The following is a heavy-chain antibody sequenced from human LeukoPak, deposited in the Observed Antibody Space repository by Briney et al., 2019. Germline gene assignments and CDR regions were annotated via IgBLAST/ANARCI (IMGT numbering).Heavy chain of an antibody. CDR2: INPNSGGT. D-gene: IGHD6-6*01. Sequence: VASVKVSCKASGYTFTGYYMHWVRQAPGQGLEWMGWINPNSGGTNYAQKFQGRVTMTRDTSISTAYMELSRLRSDDTAVYYCARGRARRINWFDPWGQGTLVTVSS. J-gene: IGHJ5*02. CDR1: GYTFTGYY. CDR3: ARGRARRINWFDP. V-gene: IGHV1-2*02.